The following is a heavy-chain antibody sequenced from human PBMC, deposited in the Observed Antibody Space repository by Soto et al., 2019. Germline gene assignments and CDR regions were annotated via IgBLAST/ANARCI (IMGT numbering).Heavy chain of an antibody. V-gene: IGHV3-33*01. D-gene: IGHD6-13*01. CDR2: IWYAGSNK. CDR3: ARDQGVSHESIAAAGYFDL. CDR1: GFTFSSYG. J-gene: IGHJ2*01. Sequence: QVQLVESGGGVVQPGRSLRLSCAASGFTFSSYGMHWVRQAPGKGLEWVAVIWYAGSNKYYADSVKGRFTISRDNSKNTLYLQMNRLRAEDTAVYYCARDQGVSHESIAAAGYFDLWGRGTLVTVSS.